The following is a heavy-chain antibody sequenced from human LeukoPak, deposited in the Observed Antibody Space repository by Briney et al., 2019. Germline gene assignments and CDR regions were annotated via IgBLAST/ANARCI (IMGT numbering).Heavy chain of an antibody. D-gene: IGHD4-17*01. CDR2: VNHSGYT. J-gene: IGHJ4*02. CDR1: GTSFSSYY. CDR3: ARMTTGHDF. Sequence: SETLSLTCAVSGTSFSSYYWSWIRQPPGKGLEWIGEVNHSGYTNDSPSLKSRVTISVDTSKNQFSLRLRSVTAADTGVYFCARMTTGHDFWGQGTLVTVSS. V-gene: IGHV4-34*01.